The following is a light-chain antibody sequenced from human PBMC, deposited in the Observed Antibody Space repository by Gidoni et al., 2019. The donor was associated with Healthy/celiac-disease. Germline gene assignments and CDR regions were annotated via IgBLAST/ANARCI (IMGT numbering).Light chain of an antibody. J-gene: IGKJ2*01. V-gene: IGKV1-5*03. Sequence: DIQMTQSPSTLSASVGDRVTITCRASQSISSWLAWYQQKPGKAPKLLISKASSLESGVPSRFSGSGAGTEFTLTISRLQPDDFATYYCQQYNSYSQYTFGQGTKLEIK. CDR1: QSISSW. CDR3: QQYNSYSQYT. CDR2: KAS.